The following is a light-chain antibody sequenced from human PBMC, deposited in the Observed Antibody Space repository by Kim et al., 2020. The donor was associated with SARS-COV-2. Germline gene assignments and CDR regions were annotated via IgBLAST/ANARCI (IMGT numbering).Light chain of an antibody. J-gene: IGLJ2*01. CDR1: SSNIGNNY. Sequence: QVPISCSGSSSNIGNNYVSWYQQLPGTAPKLLMYDNNKRPSGIPDRFSGSKSGTSATLGITGLQTGDEADYYCGTWDSSLSAVVFGGGTQLTVL. V-gene: IGLV1-51*01. CDR2: DNN. CDR3: GTWDSSLSAVV.